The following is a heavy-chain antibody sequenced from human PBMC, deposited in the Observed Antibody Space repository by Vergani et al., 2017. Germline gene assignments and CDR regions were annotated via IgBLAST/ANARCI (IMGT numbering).Heavy chain of an antibody. Sequence: QVQLVQSGAEVKKPGASVKVSCKASGYTFTCYYMHWVRQAPGQGLEWMGWINPNSGGTNYAQKFQGRVTMTRDTSISTAYMELSRLRSDDTAVYYCASSNWNHVRPIYAFDIWGQGTMVTVSS. CDR3: ASSNWNHVRPIYAFDI. CDR2: INPNSGGT. J-gene: IGHJ3*02. CDR1: GYTFTCYY. D-gene: IGHD1-14*01. V-gene: IGHV1-2*02.